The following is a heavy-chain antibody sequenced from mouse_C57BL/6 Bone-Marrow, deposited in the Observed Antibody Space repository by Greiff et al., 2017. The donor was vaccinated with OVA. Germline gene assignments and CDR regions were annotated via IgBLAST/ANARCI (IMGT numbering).Heavy chain of an antibody. Sequence: EVKVVESGGDLVKPGGSLKLSCAASGFTFSSYGMSWVRQTPDKRLEWVATISSGGSYTYYPDSVKGRFTISRDNAKNTLYLQMSSLKSEDTAMYYCARKGTVFDYWGQGTTLTVSS. D-gene: IGHD3-3*01. V-gene: IGHV5-6*01. CDR2: ISSGGSYT. CDR3: ARKGTVFDY. CDR1: GFTFSSYG. J-gene: IGHJ2*01.